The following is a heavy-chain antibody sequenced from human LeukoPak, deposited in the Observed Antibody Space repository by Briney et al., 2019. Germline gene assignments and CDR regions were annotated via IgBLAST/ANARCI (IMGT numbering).Heavy chain of an antibody. Sequence: ASVKVSCKASGYTFTSYGISWVRQAPGQGLEWMGWISAYNGNTNYAQKLQGRVTMTTDTSTSTAYMELRSLRSDDTAVYYCAVSLYYYDSSGYYSPAFDYWGQGTLVTVSS. CDR3: AVSLYYYDSSGYYSPAFDY. CDR1: GYTFTSYG. J-gene: IGHJ4*02. D-gene: IGHD3-22*01. V-gene: IGHV1-18*01. CDR2: ISAYNGNT.